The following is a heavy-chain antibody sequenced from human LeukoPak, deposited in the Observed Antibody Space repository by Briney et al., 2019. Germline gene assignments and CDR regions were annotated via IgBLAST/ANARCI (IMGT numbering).Heavy chain of an antibody. V-gene: IGHV3-23*01. CDR2: ISGSGGST. Sequence: GGSLRLSCAASGFTFSSYAMSWVRQAPGKGLEWVSAISGSGGSTYYEGSVKGRFTISRDNSKNTLYLQMNSLRAEDTDVYSCAKDAMVRGVLDYWGQGTLVTVSS. J-gene: IGHJ4*02. CDR1: GFTFSSYA. D-gene: IGHD3-10*01. CDR3: AKDAMVRGVLDY.